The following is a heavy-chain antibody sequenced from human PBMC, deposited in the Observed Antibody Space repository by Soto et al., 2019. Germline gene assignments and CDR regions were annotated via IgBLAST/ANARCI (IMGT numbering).Heavy chain of an antibody. CDR2: IYHSGST. CDR1: GYSISSGYY. Sequence: SETLSLTCAVSGYSISSGYYWGWIRQPPGKGLEWIGSIYHSGSTYYNPSLKSRVTISVDTSKNQFSLKLSSVTAADTAVYYCARGHYGGNYYFDYWGQGSLVTVSS. V-gene: IGHV4-38-2*01. J-gene: IGHJ4*02. D-gene: IGHD4-17*01. CDR3: ARGHYGGNYYFDY.